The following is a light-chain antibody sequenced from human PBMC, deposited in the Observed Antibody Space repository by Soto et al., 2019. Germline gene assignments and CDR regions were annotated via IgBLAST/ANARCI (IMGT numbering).Light chain of an antibody. J-gene: IGLJ1*01. CDR3: AAWDDSLNVPYV. CDR2: SNN. V-gene: IGLV1-44*01. CDR1: SSNIGSNT. Sequence: VLTQPPSASGTPGQRVTISCSGSSSNIGSNTVNWYQQLPGTAPKLLIYSNNQRPSGVPDRFSGSKSGTSASLAISGLQSEDEADYYCAAWDDSLNVPYVFGTGTKVTVL.